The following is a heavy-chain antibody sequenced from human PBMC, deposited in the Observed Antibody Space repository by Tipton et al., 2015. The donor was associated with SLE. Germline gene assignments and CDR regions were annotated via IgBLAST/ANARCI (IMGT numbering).Heavy chain of an antibody. V-gene: IGHV3-74*01. CDR1: GFTFSSYW. D-gene: IGHD2-2*02. J-gene: IGHJ6*03. CDR3: ARGRVVPAAIIYYFYYMDV. Sequence: SLRLSCAASGFTFSSYWMHWVRQAPGKGLVWVSRINSDGSSTSYADSVKGRFTISRDNAKNTLYLQMNSLRAEDTAVYYCARGRVVPAAIIYYFYYMDVWGKGTTVTVPS. CDR2: INSDGSST.